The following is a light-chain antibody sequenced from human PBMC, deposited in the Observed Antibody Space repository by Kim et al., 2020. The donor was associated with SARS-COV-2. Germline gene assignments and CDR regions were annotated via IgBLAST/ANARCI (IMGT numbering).Light chain of an antibody. J-gene: IGKJ2*01. CDR2: GAS. CDR1: QSVSSN. V-gene: IGKV3-15*01. Sequence: SPGDRATRSCRASQSVSSNLAWYQQKPGQAPRLLIYGASTRATGSPARFSGSGSGTEFTLTISSLQSEDFAVYYCQQYNNWPPMYTFGQGTKLEI. CDR3: QQYNNWPPMYT.